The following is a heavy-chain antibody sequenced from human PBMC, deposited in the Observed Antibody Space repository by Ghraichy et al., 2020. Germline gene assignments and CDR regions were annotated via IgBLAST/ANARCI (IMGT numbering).Heavy chain of an antibody. V-gene: IGHV6-1*01. CDR2: TYYRSKWYN. Sequence: SETLSLTCAISGDSVSSNSAAWNWIRQSPSRGLEWLGRTYYRSKWYNDYAVSVKSRISINPDTSKNQFSLQLNSVTPEDTAVYYCARDHNSPQTTVVTPASYYYGMDVWGQGTTVTVSS. D-gene: IGHD4-23*01. J-gene: IGHJ6*02. CDR1: GDSVSSNSAA. CDR3: ARDHNSPQTTVVTPASYYYGMDV.